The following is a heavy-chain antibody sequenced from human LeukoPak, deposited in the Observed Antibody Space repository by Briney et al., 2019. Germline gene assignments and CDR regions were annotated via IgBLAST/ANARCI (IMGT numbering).Heavy chain of an antibody. CDR2: ISYAGSNE. Sequence: PGGSLRLSCAPSGFTFRNYAMHWVRQAPGKGLEWVAVISYAGSNEHYADSVKGRFTISRDNSKNTLFLQMNSLRAEDTAVYYCAKTSGSYTVDYWGQGTLVTVSS. D-gene: IGHD1-26*01. CDR3: AKTSGSYTVDY. J-gene: IGHJ4*02. CDR1: GFTFRNYA. V-gene: IGHV3-30*04.